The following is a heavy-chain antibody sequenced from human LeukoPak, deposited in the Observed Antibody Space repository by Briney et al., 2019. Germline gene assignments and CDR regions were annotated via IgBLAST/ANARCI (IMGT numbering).Heavy chain of an antibody. D-gene: IGHD6-13*01. J-gene: IGHJ4*02. CDR1: GFTFSNYG. CDR2: IRYDARNK. Sequence: GGSLRLSCAASGFTFSNYGMHWVRQAPGKGLEWVAFIRYDARNKYYADSVKGRFTISRDNSKNTLYLQMNSLRTEDSAVYYCAKVVVSSRWSCFDYWGQGTLVTVSS. CDR3: AKVVVSSRWSCFDY. V-gene: IGHV3-30*02.